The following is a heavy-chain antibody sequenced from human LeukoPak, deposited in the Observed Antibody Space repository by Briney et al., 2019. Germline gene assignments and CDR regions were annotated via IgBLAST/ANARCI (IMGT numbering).Heavy chain of an antibody. J-gene: IGHJ6*02. CDR1: GFTFSSYA. Sequence: PGGSLRLSCAASGFTFSSYAMHWVRQAPGRGLEWVSAISGGGGTTYYADSVKGRFTISRDNSKNTLYMQMNSLRAEDTAVYYCAKRYYDILTGYDVWGQGTTVTVSS. CDR2: ISGGGGTT. D-gene: IGHD3-9*01. CDR3: AKRYYDILTGYDV. V-gene: IGHV3-23*01.